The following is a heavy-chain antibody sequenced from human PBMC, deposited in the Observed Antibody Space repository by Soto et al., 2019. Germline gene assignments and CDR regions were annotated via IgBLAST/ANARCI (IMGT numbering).Heavy chain of an antibody. CDR2: IIHILGIA. D-gene: IGHD3-10*01. CDR3: ARFRGSYGMDV. Sequence: QVQLVQSGAEVKKTGSSVKVSCKASGGTFSSYTISWVRQAPGQGLEWTGRIIHILGIANYAQKFQGRVTIPADKSTSAAYMDLRSLRSEDTAVYYCARFRGSYGMDVWGQGTTVTVSS. J-gene: IGHJ6*02. CDR1: GGTFSSYT. V-gene: IGHV1-69*02.